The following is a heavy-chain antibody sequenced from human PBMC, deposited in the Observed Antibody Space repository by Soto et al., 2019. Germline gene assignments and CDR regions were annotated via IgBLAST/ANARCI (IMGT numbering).Heavy chain of an antibody. D-gene: IGHD6-19*01. V-gene: IGHV4-39*01. J-gene: IGHJ4*02. CDR1: GGSISSSSYY. CDR3: ARHYSSGWYVSGSYFSYFDY. CDR2: VYYGGST. Sequence: PSETLSLTCTVSGGSISSSSYYWGWIRQPPGKGLEWIGNVYYGGSTYYNPSLKSRVTISVDTSKSQFSLKLSSVTAADTAVYYCARHYSSGWYVSGSYFSYFDYWGQGTLVTVSS.